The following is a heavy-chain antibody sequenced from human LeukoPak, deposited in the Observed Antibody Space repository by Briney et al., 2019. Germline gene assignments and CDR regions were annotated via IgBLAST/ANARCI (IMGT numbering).Heavy chain of an antibody. J-gene: IGHJ4*02. D-gene: IGHD3-22*01. V-gene: IGHV4-31*03. CDR3: ATSTYYYDSSGSLDY. CDR2: IYYSGST. Sequence: SETLSLTCTVSGGSISSGGYYWSWIRQHPGKGLEWIGYIYYSGSTYYNPPLKSRVTISVDTSKNQFSLKLSSVTAADTAVYYCATSTYYYDSSGSLDYWGQGTLVTVSS. CDR1: GGSISSGGYY.